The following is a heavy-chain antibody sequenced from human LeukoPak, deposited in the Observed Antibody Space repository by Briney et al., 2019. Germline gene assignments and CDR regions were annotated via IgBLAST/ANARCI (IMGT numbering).Heavy chain of an antibody. Sequence: GASVKVSCKASGYTCTSYDINWVRQATGQGLEWMGWMNPNSGNTGYAQKFQGRVTMTRNTSISTAYMELSSLRSEDTAVYYCARFCSGGSCYSDYYYGMDVWGQGTTVTVSS. CDR2: MNPNSGNT. CDR3: ARFCSGGSCYSDYYYGMDV. J-gene: IGHJ6*02. CDR1: GYTCTSYD. D-gene: IGHD2-15*01. V-gene: IGHV1-8*01.